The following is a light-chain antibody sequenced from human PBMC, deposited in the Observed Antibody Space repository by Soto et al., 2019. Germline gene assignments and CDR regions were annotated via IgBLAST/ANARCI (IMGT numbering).Light chain of an antibody. CDR3: QQRSNWPPEIT. J-gene: IGKJ5*01. CDR2: DAS. V-gene: IGKV3-11*01. CDR1: QSVSSY. Sequence: EILLTQSPATLSLSPVGIATLSCRASQSVSSYLAWYQQKPGQAPRLLIYDASNRATGIPARFGGSGSGTDFTLTISSLEPEDFAVYYYQQRSNWPPEITFGQGTRLEIK.